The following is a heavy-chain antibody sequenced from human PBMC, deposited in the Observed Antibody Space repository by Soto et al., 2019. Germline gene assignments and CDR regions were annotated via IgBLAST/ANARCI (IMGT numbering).Heavy chain of an antibody. CDR2: ISGSGGST. V-gene: IGHV3-23*01. D-gene: IGHD3-3*01. J-gene: IGHJ4*02. CDR3: AKWELMEWLKFAIPPRKHYFDY. CDR1: GFTFSSYA. Sequence: GGSLRLSCAASGFTFSSYAMSWVRQAPGKGLEWVSAISGSGGSTYYADSVKGRFTISRDNSKNTLYLQMNSLRAEDTAVYYCAKWELMEWLKFAIPPRKHYFDYWGQGTLVTVSS.